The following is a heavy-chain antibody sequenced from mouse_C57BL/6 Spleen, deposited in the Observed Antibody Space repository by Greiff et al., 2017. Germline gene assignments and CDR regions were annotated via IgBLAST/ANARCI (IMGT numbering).Heavy chain of an antibody. CDR1: GYTFTDYN. D-gene: IGHD2-4*01. V-gene: IGHV1-18*01. Sequence: EVKLMESGPELVKPGASVKIPCTASGYTFTDYNMDWVKQSHGKSLEWIGEINPNNGGTIYNQKFKGKATLTGDNSSSTAYMELRSLTSEDTAVYYCARNDYERGYFDYWGQGTTLTVSS. CDR3: ARNDYERGYFDY. J-gene: IGHJ2*01. CDR2: INPNNGGT.